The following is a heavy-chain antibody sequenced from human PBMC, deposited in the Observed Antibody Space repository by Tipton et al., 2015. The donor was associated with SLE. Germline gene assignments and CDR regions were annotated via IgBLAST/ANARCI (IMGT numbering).Heavy chain of an antibody. CDR2: ISGSGGST. V-gene: IGHV3-23*01. CDR3: ARGPLHYCSSTSCSDTDY. J-gene: IGHJ4*02. Sequence: GSLRLSCAASGFTFSSYAMSWVRQAPGKGLEWVSAISGSGGSTYYADSVKGRFTISRDNSKNTLYLQMNSLRAEDTAVYYCARGPLHYCSSTSCSDTDYWGQGTLVTVSS. D-gene: IGHD2-2*01. CDR1: GFTFSSYA.